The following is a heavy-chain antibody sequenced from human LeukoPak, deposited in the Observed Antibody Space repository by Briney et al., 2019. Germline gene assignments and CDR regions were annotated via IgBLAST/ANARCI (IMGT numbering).Heavy chain of an antibody. V-gene: IGHV1-8*01. D-gene: IGHD5-18*01. Sequence: ASVKVSCKASGYTFTSYDINWVRQATGQGLEWMGWMNPNSGNTGYAQKFQGRVTITRNTSISTAYMELSSLRSEDTAVYYCARGRGYSYGYYYYYMDVWGKGTTVTVSS. CDR3: ARGRGYSYGYYYYYMDV. CDR1: GYTFTSYD. CDR2: MNPNSGNT. J-gene: IGHJ6*03.